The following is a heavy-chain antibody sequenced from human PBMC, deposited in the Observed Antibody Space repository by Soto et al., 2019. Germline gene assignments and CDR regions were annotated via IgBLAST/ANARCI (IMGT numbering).Heavy chain of an antibody. CDR3: ARDPEKYSGSDLGIDY. Sequence: LRLSCAAPGFTFRNYEMNWVRQAPGKGLEWVSYISDSGRTTYYADSVKGRFTISRDNAKNSLYLQMNSLRAEDTAVYYCARDPEKYSGSDLGIDYWGQGTLVTVSS. J-gene: IGHJ4*02. CDR1: GFTFRNYE. V-gene: IGHV3-48*03. D-gene: IGHD5-12*01. CDR2: ISDSGRTT.